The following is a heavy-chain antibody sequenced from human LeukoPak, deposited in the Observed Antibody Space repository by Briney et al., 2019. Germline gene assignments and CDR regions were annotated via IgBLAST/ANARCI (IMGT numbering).Heavy chain of an antibody. CDR1: AYSISSGYY. D-gene: IGHD6-19*01. CDR3: ARGYSRGWYLDY. CDR2: IYHSGST. J-gene: IGHJ4*02. V-gene: IGHV4-38-2*02. Sequence: SEALSLTCTVSAYSISSGYYWGWIRRPPGKGLEWIGSIYHSGSTYYNPSLKSRVTISVDTSKNQFSLKLSSVTAADTAVYYCARGYSRGWYLDYWGQGTLVTVSS.